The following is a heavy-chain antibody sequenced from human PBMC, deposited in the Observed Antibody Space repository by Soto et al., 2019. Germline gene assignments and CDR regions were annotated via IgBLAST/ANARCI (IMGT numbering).Heavy chain of an antibody. V-gene: IGHV4-4*02. J-gene: IGHJ4*02. CDR2: IYHSGST. Sequence: QVQLQESGPGLVKPSGTLSLTCAVSGGSISSNNWWSWVRQPPGKGLEWIGEIYHSGSTNYNPSLKSRVAIAVXXSKNQFSLKLSSVTAADTAVYYCARDQVAGTYFDYWGQGTLVTVSS. CDR1: GGSISSNNW. CDR3: ARDQVAGTYFDY. D-gene: IGHD6-19*01.